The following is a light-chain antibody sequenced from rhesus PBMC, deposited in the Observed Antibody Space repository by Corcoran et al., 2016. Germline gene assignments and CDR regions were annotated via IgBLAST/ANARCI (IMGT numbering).Light chain of an antibody. Sequence: DIQMTQSPSSLSASVGDRVTITCRASQGITNDLAWYQQKPGETPKLLFYAASSLQSGIPSRFSGRGSGTDFTLTISSLQPEDFATYYCQHYYSTPFTFGPGTKLDIK. V-gene: IGKV1-33*02. CDR3: QHYYSTPFT. CDR1: QGITND. CDR2: AAS. J-gene: IGKJ3*01.